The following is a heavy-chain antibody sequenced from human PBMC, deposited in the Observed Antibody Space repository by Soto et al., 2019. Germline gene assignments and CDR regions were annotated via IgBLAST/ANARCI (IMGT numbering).Heavy chain of an antibody. V-gene: IGHV1-24*01. J-gene: IGHJ6*02. D-gene: IGHD2-2*02. CDR2: FDPEDGET. CDR1: GYTLTELS. Sequence: SVKVSCKVSGYTLTELSMHWVRQAPGKGLEWMGGFDPEDGETIYAQKFQGRVTMTEDTSTDTAYMELSSLRSEDTAVYYCATDSAAIDYYYYGMDVWGQGTTVTVSS. CDR3: ATDSAAIDYYYYGMDV.